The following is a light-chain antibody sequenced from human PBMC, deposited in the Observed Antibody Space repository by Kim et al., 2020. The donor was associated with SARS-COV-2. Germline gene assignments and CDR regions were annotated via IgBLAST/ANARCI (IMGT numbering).Light chain of an antibody. CDR2: VNSDGSH. V-gene: IGLV4-69*01. Sequence: QHVLTQSPSASASLGASVKLTCTLSSGHSSYAIAWHQQQPEKGPRYLMKVNSDGSHSKGDGIPDRFSGSSSGAERYLTISSLQSEDEADYYCQTWGTGIQVFGGGTQLTVL. CDR1: SGHSSYA. J-gene: IGLJ3*02. CDR3: QTWGTGIQV.